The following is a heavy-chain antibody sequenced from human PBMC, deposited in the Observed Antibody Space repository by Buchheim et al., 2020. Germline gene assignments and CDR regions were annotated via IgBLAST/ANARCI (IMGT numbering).Heavy chain of an antibody. D-gene: IGHD4-23*01. J-gene: IGHJ4*02. V-gene: IGHV3-23*01. Sequence: EVQLLESGGAVVQAGGSLRLACAASGFSFSNFAMSWVRQAPGKGLEWVAGISGSGTLTFYADSVKGRFTLSRDNSTNTLSLQMNSLRAEDTAVYYCAKAPEGFYGGTQNYFDTWGQG. CDR1: GFSFSNFA. CDR2: ISGSGTLT. CDR3: AKAPEGFYGGTQNYFDT.